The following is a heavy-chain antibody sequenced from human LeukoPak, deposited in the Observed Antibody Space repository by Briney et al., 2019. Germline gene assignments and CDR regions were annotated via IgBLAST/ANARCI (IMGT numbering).Heavy chain of an antibody. J-gene: IGHJ4*02. Sequence: GGSLRLSCAASGFTFSNYAMSWVRQAPGKGLEWVANIKQDGTEKYYVDSVKGRFTISRDNAKNSLYLQMNSLRVEDTAVYYCAKVANYYYGPETYYFFEHWGQGTPVTASS. D-gene: IGHD3-10*01. CDR1: GFTFSNYA. V-gene: IGHV3-7*01. CDR3: AKVANYYYGPETYYFFEH. CDR2: IKQDGTEK.